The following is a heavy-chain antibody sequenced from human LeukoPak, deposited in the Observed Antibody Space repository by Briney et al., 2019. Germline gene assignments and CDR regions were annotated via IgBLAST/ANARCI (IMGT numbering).Heavy chain of an antibody. J-gene: IGHJ4*02. D-gene: IGHD3-10*01. Sequence: GGSLRLSCAASRFTFCNYAMLWVRQAPGMGLVGGAIISYDGSNKYYADSVKGRFTISRDNSKNTLYLQMNSLRADDTAVYYCARGRSGSHHFDSWGQGTLVTVPS. V-gene: IGHV3-30*04. CDR2: ISYDGSNK. CDR1: RFTFCNYA. CDR3: ARGRSGSHHFDS.